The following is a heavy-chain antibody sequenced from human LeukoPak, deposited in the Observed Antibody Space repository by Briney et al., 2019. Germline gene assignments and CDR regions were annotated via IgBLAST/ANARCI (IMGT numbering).Heavy chain of an antibody. J-gene: IGHJ3*01. CDR1: GYNFASYG. D-gene: IGHD3-16*01. V-gene: IGHV1-18*01. CDR3: AREGDGRSGDVRAFDV. CDR2: ISPYNGNT. Sequence: ASVKVSCKASGYNFASYGITWVRQAPGQGLEWMGWISPYNGNTNYAQKLQGRVTTTIDTSTRTAYMELRSLRSDDTAVYYYAREGDGRSGDVRAFDVWGQGTMVTVSS.